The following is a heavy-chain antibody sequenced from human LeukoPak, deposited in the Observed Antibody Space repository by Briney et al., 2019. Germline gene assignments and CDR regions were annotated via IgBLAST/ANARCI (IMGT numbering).Heavy chain of an antibody. V-gene: IGHV3-23*01. CDR3: AKEYYYGSGSHSGFDY. D-gene: IGHD3-10*01. CDR2: ISGSGGST. Sequence: GGSLRLSCAASGFTLSSYAMNWVRQAPGKGLAWVSSISGSGGSTYYADSVKGRFTISRDNSKNTLYLQMNSLRAEDTAIYYCAKEYYYGSGSHSGFDYWGQGTLVTVSS. CDR1: GFTLSSYA. J-gene: IGHJ4*02.